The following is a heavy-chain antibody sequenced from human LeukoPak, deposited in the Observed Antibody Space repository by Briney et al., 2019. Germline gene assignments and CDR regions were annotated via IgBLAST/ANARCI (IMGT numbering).Heavy chain of an antibody. V-gene: IGHV3-66*02. J-gene: IGHJ4*02. D-gene: IGHD6-13*01. CDR1: GFTVSSNY. CDR2: IYSGGST. Sequence: GGSLRLSSAASGFTVSSNYMSWVRQAPGKGLEWVSVIYSGGSTYYADSVKGRFTISRDNSKNTLYLQMNSLRAEDTAVYYCARDASGARIAGYWGQGTLVTVSS. CDR3: ARDASGARIAGY.